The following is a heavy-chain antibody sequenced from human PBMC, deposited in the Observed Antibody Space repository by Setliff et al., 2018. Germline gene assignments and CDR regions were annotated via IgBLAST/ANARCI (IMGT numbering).Heavy chain of an antibody. J-gene: IGHJ4*02. CDR3: ARGFDVCGGGACYTDGPYYFDY. CDR2: IDPSGDT. Sequence: PSETLSLTCTVSGGSLRGNAIYWTWIRQPSGKRLEWIGHIDPSGDTNYSPSLKSRVTISVDTSKNQFSLKLSSVAAADTAVYYCARGFDVCGGGACYTDGPYYFDYWGLGTLVTVSS. D-gene: IGHD2-21*02. V-gene: IGHV4-4*07. CDR1: GGSLRGNAIY.